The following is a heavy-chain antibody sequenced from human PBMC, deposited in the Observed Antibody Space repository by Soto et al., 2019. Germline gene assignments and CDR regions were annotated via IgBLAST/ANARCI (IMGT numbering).Heavy chain of an antibody. CDR3: ARDPFVITMVRGVNDGMDV. J-gene: IGHJ6*02. CDR2: IWYDGSNK. V-gene: IGHV3-33*01. CDR1: GFTFSSYG. Sequence: QVQLVESGGGVVQPGRSLRLSCAASGFTFSSYGMHWVRQAPGKGLEWVAVIWYDGSNKYYADSVKGRFTISRDNSKNTLYLQMNSLRAEDTAVYYCARDPFVITMVRGVNDGMDVWGQGTTVTVSS. D-gene: IGHD3-10*01.